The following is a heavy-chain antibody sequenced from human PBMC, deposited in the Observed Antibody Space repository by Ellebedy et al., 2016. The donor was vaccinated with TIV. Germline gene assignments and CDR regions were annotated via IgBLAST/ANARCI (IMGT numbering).Heavy chain of an antibody. CDR1: GYTFTSYY. V-gene: IGHV1-46*01. CDR3: ATAGGWAY. Sequence: ASVKVSXXASGYTFTSYYMYWVRQAPGQGLEWMGIINPSGGSTSYAQKFQGRVTMTRDTSTSTVYMELSSLRSEDTAVYYCATAGGWAYWGQGTLVTVSS. J-gene: IGHJ4*02. CDR2: INPSGGST. D-gene: IGHD1-26*01.